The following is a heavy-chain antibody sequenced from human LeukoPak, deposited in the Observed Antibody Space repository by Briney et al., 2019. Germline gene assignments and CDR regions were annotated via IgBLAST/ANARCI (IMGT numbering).Heavy chain of an antibody. CDR3: ARVRSGLHMDV. V-gene: IGHV3-7*02. J-gene: IGHJ6*02. CDR1: GFTFSNYW. CDR2: IKEDGSEK. Sequence: PGGSLRLSCAASGFTFSNYWMNWVRQAPGKGLEWVANIKEDGSEKFYVDSVKGRFIISRDNAKNSLYLQMNSLRAEDTALYYCARVRSGLHMDVWGQGTTVSVSS. D-gene: IGHD2-15*01.